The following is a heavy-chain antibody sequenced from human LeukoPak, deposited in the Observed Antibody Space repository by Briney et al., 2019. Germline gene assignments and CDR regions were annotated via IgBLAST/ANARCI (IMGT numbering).Heavy chain of an antibody. J-gene: IGHJ5*02. CDR2: IYYSGST. CDR3: ARHIRKGRLWFGEGISRRNWFDP. V-gene: IGHV4-39*01. CDR1: GGSISSSSYY. Sequence: PSETLSLTCTVSGGSISSSSYYWGWIRQPPGKGLEWIGSIYYSGSTYYNPSLKSRVTISVDTSKNQFSLKLSSVTAADTAVYYCARHIRKGRLWFGEGISRRNWFDPWGQGTLVTVSS. D-gene: IGHD3-10*01.